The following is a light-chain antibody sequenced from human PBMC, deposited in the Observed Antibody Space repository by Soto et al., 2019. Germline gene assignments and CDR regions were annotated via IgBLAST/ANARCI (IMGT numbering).Light chain of an antibody. V-gene: IGKV1-5*01. CDR3: QQYNSYSRS. Sequence: DIQMTQSPSTLSASVGDRVTITCRASQSINIWLAWYQQKPGKAPKLLIYDASSLQSGVPSRFRGSTSGTEFTRTISSLQPDDFATYYCQQYNSYSRSFGGGTKVDIK. CDR1: QSINIW. CDR2: DAS. J-gene: IGKJ4*01.